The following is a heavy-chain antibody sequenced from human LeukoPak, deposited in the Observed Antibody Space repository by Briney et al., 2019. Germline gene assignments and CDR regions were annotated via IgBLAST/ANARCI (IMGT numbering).Heavy chain of an antibody. CDR3: ARDDAYGSGTYYNIDAFDI. J-gene: IGHJ3*02. CDR1: GYTFTSYA. D-gene: IGHD3-10*01. CDR2: INTNTENP. Sequence: GASVKVSCKASGYTFTSYAMNWVRRAPGQGLEWMGWINTNTENPTYAQGFTGRFVFSLDTSVSTAYLQIRSLKAEDTAVYYCARDDAYGSGTYYNIDAFDIWGQGTMVTVSS. V-gene: IGHV7-4-1*01.